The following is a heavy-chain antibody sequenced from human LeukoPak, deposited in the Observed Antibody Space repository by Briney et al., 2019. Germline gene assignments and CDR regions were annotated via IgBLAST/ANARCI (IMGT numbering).Heavy chain of an antibody. CDR3: ARVRSSKGSNWFDP. CDR2: IYYSGST. Sequence: PSETLSLTCAVYGASFSGYYWSWIRQPPGKGLEWIGYIYYSGSTNYNPSLKSRVTISVDTSKNQFSLKLSSVTAADTAVYYCARVRSSKGSNWFDPWGQGTLVTVSS. J-gene: IGHJ5*02. V-gene: IGHV4-59*01. CDR1: GASFSGYY.